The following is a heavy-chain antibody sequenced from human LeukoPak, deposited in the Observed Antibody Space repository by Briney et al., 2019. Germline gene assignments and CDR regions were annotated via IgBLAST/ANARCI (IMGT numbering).Heavy chain of an antibody. J-gene: IGHJ4*02. Sequence: PGGSLRLSCAASGFTFSSYGMHWVRQAPGKGLEWVAVISYDGSNKYYADSVKGRFTISRDNSKNTLYLQMNSLRAEDTAVYYCAKGFGRYSSGWDYWGQGTLVTVSS. CDR3: AKGFGRYSSGWDY. D-gene: IGHD6-19*01. CDR2: ISYDGSNK. CDR1: GFTFSSYG. V-gene: IGHV3-30*18.